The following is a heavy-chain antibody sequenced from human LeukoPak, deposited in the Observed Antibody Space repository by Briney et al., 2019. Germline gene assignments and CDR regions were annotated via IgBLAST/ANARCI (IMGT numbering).Heavy chain of an antibody. CDR1: GFTFSVAA. CDR3: AKDIQLST. J-gene: IGHJ3*01. Sequence: GGSLRLSCAASGFTFSVAAMTWVRQAPGKGLEWVSLIGASGESTYYADSVKGRFTISRDKSKNTLSLQMNSLRVEHTAMYFCAKDIQLSTWGLGTMVTVSS. D-gene: IGHD5-24*01. CDR2: IGASGEST. V-gene: IGHV3-23*01.